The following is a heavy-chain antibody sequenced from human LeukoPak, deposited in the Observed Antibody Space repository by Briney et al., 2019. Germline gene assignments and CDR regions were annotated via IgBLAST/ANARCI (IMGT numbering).Heavy chain of an antibody. CDR2: ISYDGSNK. CDR1: GFTFSSYA. Sequence: GGSLRLSCAASGFTFSSYAMHWVRQAPGKGLEWVAVISYDGSNKYYADSVKGRFTISRDNSKNTLYLQMNSLRAEDTAVYYCARSDYGDFHWFDPWGQGTLVTVSS. J-gene: IGHJ5*02. D-gene: IGHD4-17*01. CDR3: ARSDYGDFHWFDP. V-gene: IGHV3-30-3*01.